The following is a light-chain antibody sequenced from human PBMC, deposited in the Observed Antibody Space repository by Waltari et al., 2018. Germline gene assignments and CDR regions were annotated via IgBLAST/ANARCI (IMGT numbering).Light chain of an antibody. CDR1: QCLLSNSNNF. Sequence: DIVMTQSPDSLAVSLGERATINCKSSQCLLSNSNNFLGWYQQKPGQPPKLLLYWASTRESGVPDRFRGSGSGTDFTLTISSLQAEDVAVYYCQQYYSAPPTFGQGTKVEIK. V-gene: IGKV4-1*01. CDR3: QQYYSAPPT. CDR2: WAS. J-gene: IGKJ1*01.